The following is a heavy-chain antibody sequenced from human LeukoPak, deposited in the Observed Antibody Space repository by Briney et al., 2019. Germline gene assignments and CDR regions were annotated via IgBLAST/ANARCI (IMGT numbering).Heavy chain of an antibody. D-gene: IGHD3-22*01. CDR2: IWYDGSNE. CDR3: ARGSNSGYSIDY. CDR1: GFSFSSYG. J-gene: IGHJ4*02. V-gene: IGHV3-33*01. Sequence: PGGSPRLSCAVSGFSFSSYGMHWVRQAPGKGLEWVAVIWYDGSNENYADSVKGRFTISRDNSKNTLYLQMNSLRAEDTAVYFCARGSNSGYSIDYWGQGTLVTVSS.